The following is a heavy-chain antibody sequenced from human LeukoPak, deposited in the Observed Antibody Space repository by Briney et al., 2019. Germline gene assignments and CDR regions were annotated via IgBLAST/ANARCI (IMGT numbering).Heavy chain of an antibody. V-gene: IGHV1-2*02. J-gene: IGHJ4*02. D-gene: IGHD4-17*01. Sequence: AASVKVSCEASGYTFTGYYMHWVRQAPGQGLEWMGWVHPDSGATNYAQKFQGRVTMTRDTSINTAYMELNRLTFDDTAVYYCARGGDGDYVSDCWGQGTLVTVSS. CDR2: VHPDSGAT. CDR1: GYTFTGYY. CDR3: ARGGDGDYVSDC.